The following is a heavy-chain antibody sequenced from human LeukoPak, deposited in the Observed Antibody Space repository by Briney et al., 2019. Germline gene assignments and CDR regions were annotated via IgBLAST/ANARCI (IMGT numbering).Heavy chain of an antibody. D-gene: IGHD3-10*01. J-gene: IGHJ4*02. V-gene: IGHV3-23*01. Sequence: GGSLRLSCAVSGFTFSTFAMNWVRQVPGKGLEWLSAISGSGGSTYYAGSVRGRFTVSRDNSQNTLYLQINSLGAGDTAVYYCAKDRSGGSGTLFPIFDFWGRGAQVTVSS. CDR2: ISGSGGST. CDR3: AKDRSGGSGTLFPIFDF. CDR1: GFTFSTFA.